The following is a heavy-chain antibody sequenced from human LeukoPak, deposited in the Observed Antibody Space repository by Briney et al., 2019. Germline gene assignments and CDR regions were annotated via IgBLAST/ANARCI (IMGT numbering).Heavy chain of an antibody. D-gene: IGHD1-26*01. CDR1: GFTFSSYA. Sequence: PGGSLRLSCAASGFTFSSYAMHWVRQAPGKGLEWVAVISYDGSNKYYADSVKGRFTISRDNSKNTLYLQMNSLRAEDTAVYYCARDRWELLRGHAFDIWGQGTMVTVSS. V-gene: IGHV3-30-3*01. CDR3: ARDRWELLRGHAFDI. CDR2: ISYDGSNK. J-gene: IGHJ3*02.